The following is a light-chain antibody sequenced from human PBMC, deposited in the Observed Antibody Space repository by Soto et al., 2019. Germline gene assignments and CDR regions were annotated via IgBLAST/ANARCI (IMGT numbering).Light chain of an antibody. CDR2: EVD. J-gene: IGLJ7*01. CDR3: SSYAGYNFAV. V-gene: IGLV2-8*01. Sequence: QSALTQPPSASGSPGQSVTISFTGTSSDVGGYEYVSWYQQHPGKAPQLIIYEVDKRPSGVPDRFSGSKSGNTASLTVSGLQTEDEAEYYCSSYAGYNFAVVAGGTQLTVL. CDR1: SSDVGGYEY.